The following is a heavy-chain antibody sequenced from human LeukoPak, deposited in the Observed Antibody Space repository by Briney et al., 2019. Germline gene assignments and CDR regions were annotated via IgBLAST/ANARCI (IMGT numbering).Heavy chain of an antibody. V-gene: IGHV4-39*07. CDR2: IYYSGST. Sequence: PSETLSLTCTVSGGSISSSSYYWGWIRQPPGKGLEWIGSIYYSGSTYYNPSLKSRVTISVDTSKNQFSLKLSSVTAADTAVYYCARDLYMSGSGSPIDYWGQGTLVTVSS. D-gene: IGHD3-10*01. CDR3: ARDLYMSGSGSPIDY. J-gene: IGHJ4*02. CDR1: GGSISSSSYY.